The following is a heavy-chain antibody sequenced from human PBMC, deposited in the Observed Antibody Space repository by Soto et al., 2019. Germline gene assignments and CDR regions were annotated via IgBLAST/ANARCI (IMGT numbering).Heavy chain of an antibody. V-gene: IGHV1-2*04. CDR1: GYTFTGYY. Sequence: GASVKVSCKASGYTFTGYYMHWVRQAPGQGLEWMGWINPNSGGTNYAQKFQGWVTMTRDTSISTAYMELSRLRSDDTAVYYCARSPGDYYGSGSYYIHWFDPWGQGTLVTVSS. CDR2: INPNSGGT. D-gene: IGHD3-10*01. J-gene: IGHJ5*02. CDR3: ARSPGDYYGSGSYYIHWFDP.